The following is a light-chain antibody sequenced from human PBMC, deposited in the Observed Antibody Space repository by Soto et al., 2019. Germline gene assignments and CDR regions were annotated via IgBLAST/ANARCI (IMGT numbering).Light chain of an antibody. CDR1: QSVSTF. CDR2: DAS. J-gene: IGKJ4*01. Sequence: EIVLTQSPATLSLSPGERATLSCRASQSVSTFLAWYQQKPGQAPRLVIFDASRRASGIPARFSGSGSGTDFTLTISSLEPEDFAVYYCQQRKNWPLTFGGGTKVGIK. CDR3: QQRKNWPLT. V-gene: IGKV3-11*01.